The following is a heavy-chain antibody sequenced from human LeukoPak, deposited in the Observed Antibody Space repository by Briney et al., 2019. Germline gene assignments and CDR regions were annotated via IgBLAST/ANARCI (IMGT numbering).Heavy chain of an antibody. Sequence: PGRSLRLSCAASGFTFSSYAMHWVRQAPGKGLEWVAVISYDGSNKYYADSVKGRFTISRDNSKNTLYLQMNSLRAEDTAVYYCARAGQLWFPGGKGYFDYWGQGTLVTVSS. CDR1: GFTFSSYA. J-gene: IGHJ4*02. CDR2: ISYDGSNK. V-gene: IGHV3-30-3*01. CDR3: ARAGQLWFPGGKGYFDY. D-gene: IGHD5-18*01.